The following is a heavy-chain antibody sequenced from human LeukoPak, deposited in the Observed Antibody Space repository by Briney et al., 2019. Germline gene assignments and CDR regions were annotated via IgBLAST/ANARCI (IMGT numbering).Heavy chain of an antibody. CDR3: AKVVNSGSYVDY. J-gene: IGHJ4*02. CDR2: ISGSGGST. V-gene: IGHV3-23*01. CDR1: GFTFSSYT. D-gene: IGHD1-26*01. Sequence: GGSLRLSCAASGFTFSSYTMSWVRQAPGKGLEWVSAISGSGGSTYYADSVKGRFTISRDNSKNTLYLQMNSLRAEDTAVYYCAKVVNSGSYVDYWGQGTLVTVSS.